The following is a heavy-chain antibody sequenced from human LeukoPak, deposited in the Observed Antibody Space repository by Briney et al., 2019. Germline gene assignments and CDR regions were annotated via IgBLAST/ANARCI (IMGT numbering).Heavy chain of an antibody. D-gene: IGHD3-22*01. CDR3: ARDRPPYYDSSGYPDP. J-gene: IGHJ5*02. Sequence: ASVKVSCKASGYTFTSYGISWVRQAPRQGLEWMGWISAYNGNTNYAQKLQGRVTMTRDTSTSAVYMELSSLRSEDTAVYYCARDRPPYYDSSGYPDPWGQGTLVTVSS. CDR2: ISAYNGNT. CDR1: GYTFTSYG. V-gene: IGHV1-18*01.